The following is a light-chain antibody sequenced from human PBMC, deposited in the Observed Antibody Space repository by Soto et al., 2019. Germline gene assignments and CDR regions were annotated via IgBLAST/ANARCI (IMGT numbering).Light chain of an antibody. CDR1: QSVSGRY. V-gene: IGKV3-20*01. J-gene: IGKJ1*01. CDR2: GAS. Sequence: EIVLTQSPGTLSLSPGERATLSCRASQSVSGRYLAWYQQKPGQAPRLLIYGASSRATGIPDRFSGSGSGTDFTLTISRLEPEDFVVYYCQQYGISPRTFGQGTKVEIK. CDR3: QQYGISPRT.